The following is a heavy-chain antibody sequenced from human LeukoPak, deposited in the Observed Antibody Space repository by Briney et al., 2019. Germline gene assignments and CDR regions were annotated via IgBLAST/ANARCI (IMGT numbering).Heavy chain of an antibody. V-gene: IGHV3-23*01. D-gene: IGHD5-12*01. CDR3: ARPQGGSDYFYYYYMDV. J-gene: IGHJ6*03. CDR2: ISGSGGST. Sequence: GGSLRLSCAASGFTFSNYAMSWVRQAPGKGLEWVSAISGSGGSTDYADSVKGRLSISRDNSKKTLYLQMNSLRAEDTAVYYCARPQGGSDYFYYYYMDVWGKGTTVTISS. CDR1: GFTFSNYA.